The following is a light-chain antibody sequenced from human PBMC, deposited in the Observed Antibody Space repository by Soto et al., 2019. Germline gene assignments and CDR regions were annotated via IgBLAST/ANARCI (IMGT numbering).Light chain of an antibody. CDR3: QQSSTTPRT. CDR2: AAS. Sequence: DIQMTQSPSSLSASVGDRVTITCRASQSISNYLNWYQQKPGKAPKLLIFAASSLQSGVPSRFSGGGSGTDFTLTISSLQPEDFATYYCQQSSTTPRTFGQGTKVEIK. CDR1: QSISNY. V-gene: IGKV1-39*01. J-gene: IGKJ1*01.